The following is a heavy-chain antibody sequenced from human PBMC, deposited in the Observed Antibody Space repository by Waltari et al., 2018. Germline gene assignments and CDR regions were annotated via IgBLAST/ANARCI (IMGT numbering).Heavy chain of an antibody. CDR3: AKYANPSSYLDY. V-gene: IGHV3-23*01. D-gene: IGHD6-6*01. CDR1: GFTFSTYA. Sequence: EVQVLESGGGLVQPGGSMRLSCAASGFTFSTYAMGWVRQAPGKGLEWLSAINDAGVWNSHADSVGGRFTMSRDNSKNSLYLQMNDLRVEDTAIYYCAKYANPSSYLDYWGQGTLVTVSS. J-gene: IGHJ4*02. CDR2: INDAGVWN.